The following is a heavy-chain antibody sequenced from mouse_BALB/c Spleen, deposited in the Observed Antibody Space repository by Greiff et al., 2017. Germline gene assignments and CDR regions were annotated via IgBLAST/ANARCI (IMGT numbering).Heavy chain of an antibody. D-gene: IGHD1-1*01. J-gene: IGHJ2*01. CDR2: IDTSDSYT. V-gene: IGHV1-69*01. Sequence: QVHVKQPGAELVMPGASVKMSCKASGYTFTDYWMHWVKQRPGQGLEWIGAIDTSDSYTSYNQKFKGKATLTVDESSSTAYMQLSSLTSEDSAVYYCARYYYGSSYYFDYWGQGTTLTVSS. CDR3: ARYYYGSSYYFDY. CDR1: GYTFTDYW.